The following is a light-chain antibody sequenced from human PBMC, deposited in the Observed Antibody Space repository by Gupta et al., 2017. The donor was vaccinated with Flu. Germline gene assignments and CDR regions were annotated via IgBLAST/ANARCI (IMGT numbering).Light chain of an antibody. CDR1: QSVLYSSNNKNY. CDR2: WAS. V-gene: IGKV4-1*01. J-gene: IGKJ5*01. Sequence: LAERATITCKSSQSVLYSSNNKNYLSWYQQKPGQPPKLLIYWASTRESGVPDRFSGSGSGTDFTLTISSLQAEDVAVYYCQQYYSTPPFTFGQGTRLEIK. CDR3: QQYYSTPPFT.